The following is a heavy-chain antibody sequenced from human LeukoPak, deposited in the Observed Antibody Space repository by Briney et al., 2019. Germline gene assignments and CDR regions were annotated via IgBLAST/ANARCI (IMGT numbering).Heavy chain of an antibody. CDR3: AREDYDSSGSFDY. CDR1: GGSFSGYY. Sequence: SETLSLTCAVYGGSFSGYYWSWIRQPPGKGLEWIGEINHSGSTNYNPSLKSRVTISVDTSKNQLSLQLKSVTAADTAVYYCAREDYDSSGSFDYWGQGTLVTVSS. D-gene: IGHD3-22*01. J-gene: IGHJ4*02. V-gene: IGHV4-34*01. CDR2: INHSGST.